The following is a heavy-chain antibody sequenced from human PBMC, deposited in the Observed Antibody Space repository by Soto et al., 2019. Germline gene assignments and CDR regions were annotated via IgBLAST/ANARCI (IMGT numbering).Heavy chain of an antibody. J-gene: IGHJ6*03. V-gene: IGHV4-39*01. D-gene: IGHD3-16*01. CDR1: GGTISASIYY. CDR3: ARHVMGDNVGPYYMDV. CDR2: IYYSGST. Sequence: SEPQSLTCTAGGGTISASIYYWGWLRQPPGKGLEWIGSIYYSGSTYYNPSLKSRVTISVDTSKNQFSLKLSSVTAADTAVYYCARHVMGDNVGPYYMDVWGKGTTVT.